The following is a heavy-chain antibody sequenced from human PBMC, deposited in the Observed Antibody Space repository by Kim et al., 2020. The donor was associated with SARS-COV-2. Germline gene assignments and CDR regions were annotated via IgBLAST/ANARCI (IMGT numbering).Heavy chain of an antibody. V-gene: IGHV4-34*01. J-gene: IGHJ3*02. CDR1: GGSFSDYY. CDR2: INHSGST. Sequence: SETLSLTCAVFGGSFSDYYWNCIRQFPGRGLEWIGEINHSGSTNYNPSLKSRVTISIDTSKKQFSLRLSSVTAADTAVYYCARRRESLDSSYDYGDLPGAFDTWGQGTMVTVSS. D-gene: IGHD4-17*01. CDR3: ARRRESLDSSYDYGDLPGAFDT.